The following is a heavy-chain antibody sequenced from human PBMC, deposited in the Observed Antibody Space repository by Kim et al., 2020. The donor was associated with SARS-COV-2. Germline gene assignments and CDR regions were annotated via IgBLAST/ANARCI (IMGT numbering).Heavy chain of an antibody. J-gene: IGHJ6*02. V-gene: IGHV3-23*01. CDR2: ISGSGGST. CDR1: GFTFSSYA. Sequence: GGSLRLSCAASGFTFSSYAMSWARQAPGKGLEWVSAISGSGGSTYYADSVKGRFTISRDNSKNTLYLQMNSLRAEDTAVYYCAKRRLGAAPNYYYGMDVWGQGTTVTVSS. CDR3: AKRRLGAAPNYYYGMDV. D-gene: IGHD5-12*01.